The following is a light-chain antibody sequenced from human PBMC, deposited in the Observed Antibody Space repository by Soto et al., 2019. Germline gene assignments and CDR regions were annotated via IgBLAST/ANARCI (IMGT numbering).Light chain of an antibody. Sequence: EIVLTQSPGTLSLSPGERATLSCRASESVSSSYLAWYQLKPGQAPRLLIYGASSRATGIQDRFSGSGSGTDFTLTISRLEPEDFAVYYCQQYGNSRAFGQGTKVEIK. V-gene: IGKV3-20*01. CDR1: ESVSSSY. J-gene: IGKJ1*01. CDR2: GAS. CDR3: QQYGNSRA.